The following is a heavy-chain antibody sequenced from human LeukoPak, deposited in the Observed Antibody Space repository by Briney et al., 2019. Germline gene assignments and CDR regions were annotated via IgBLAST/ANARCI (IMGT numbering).Heavy chain of an antibody. J-gene: IGHJ4*02. CDR1: GFTFNNYA. CDR2: ISGSGGSST. Sequence: PGGSLRLSCAASGFTFNNYAMSWVRQAPGKGLEWVSAISGSGGSSTNYADSVKGRFTISRDNSKNTLYLQMNSLRAEDTAVYYCAKDGRSHSFDYWGQGTLVTVSS. D-gene: IGHD2-15*01. CDR3: AKDGRSHSFDY. V-gene: IGHV3-23*01.